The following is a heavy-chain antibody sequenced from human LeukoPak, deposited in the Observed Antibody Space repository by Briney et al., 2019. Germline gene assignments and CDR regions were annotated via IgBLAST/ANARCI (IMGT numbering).Heavy chain of an antibody. J-gene: IGHJ3*02. D-gene: IGHD4-17*01. V-gene: IGHV3-53*01. CDR3: ARIGINDYGVDAFDI. CDR1: GFTVSSNY. CDR2: IYSGGST. Sequence: GGSLRLSCAASGFTVSSNYMSWVRQAPGKGLEWVSVIYSGGSTYYADSVKGRFTISRDNSKNTLYLQMNSLRAEDTAVYYCARIGINDYGVDAFDIWGQGTMVTVSS.